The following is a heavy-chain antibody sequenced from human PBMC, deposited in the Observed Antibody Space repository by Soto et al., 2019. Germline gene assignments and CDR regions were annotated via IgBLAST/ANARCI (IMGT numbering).Heavy chain of an antibody. V-gene: IGHV3-33*01. CDR3: VRERGPFDDFDI. Sequence: PGGSLRLSCAASGFRFSTYGVHWVRQAPGKGLEWVAVIWANGINKYYADSVRGRFTISRDNSKNTLDLQMNSLRAEDTALYYCVRERGPFDDFDIWGLGTMVTVS. CDR2: IWANGINK. J-gene: IGHJ3*02. CDR1: GFRFSTYG.